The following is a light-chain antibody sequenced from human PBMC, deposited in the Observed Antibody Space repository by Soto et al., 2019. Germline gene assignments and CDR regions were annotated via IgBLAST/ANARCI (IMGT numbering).Light chain of an antibody. J-gene: IGKJ1*01. V-gene: IGKV1-5*03. CDR2: KAS. Sequence: DIRMTQSPSSLSACVGDRVAVTCRSSQSISSWLAWYQQKPGKAPKLPIYKASSVESGVPSRFSGSGSGTAFTLTISSLQPDDFATYYCQQYNSYTWTFGQGTKVDIK. CDR1: QSISSW. CDR3: QQYNSYTWT.